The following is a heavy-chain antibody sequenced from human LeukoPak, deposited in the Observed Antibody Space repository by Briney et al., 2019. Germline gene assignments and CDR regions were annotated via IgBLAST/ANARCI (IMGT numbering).Heavy chain of an antibody. CDR1: GGSISSYY. CDR2: IYYSGST. J-gene: IGHJ4*02. CDR3: ARGLSHFDY. V-gene: IGHV4-59*01. Sequence: PSESLSLTCTVSGGSISSYYWSWIRQPPGKGLEWIGFIYYSGSTNYNPSLKSRVTISVDTSKNQFSLKLSSVTAADTALHYCARGLSHFDYWGQGTLVTVSS.